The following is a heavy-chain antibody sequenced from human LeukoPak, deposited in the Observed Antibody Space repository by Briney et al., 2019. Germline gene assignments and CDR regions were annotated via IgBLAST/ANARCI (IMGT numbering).Heavy chain of an antibody. V-gene: IGHV1-2*02. CDR1: GYTFTGYY. J-gene: IGHJ4*02. CDR3: AKAQWDYGDYTH. D-gene: IGHD4-17*01. CDR2: INPNSGGT. Sequence: ASVKVSCKASGYTFTGYYIHWVRQAPGQGLEWMGWINPNSGGTNYAQKFQGRVTMTRDTSISTAYMELSRLRSDDTAVYYCAKAQWDYGDYTHWGQGTLVTVSS.